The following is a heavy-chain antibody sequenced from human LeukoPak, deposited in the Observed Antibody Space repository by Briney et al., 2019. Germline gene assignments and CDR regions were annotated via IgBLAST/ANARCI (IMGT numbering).Heavy chain of an antibody. CDR3: VTEGPTYGFHSFDT. V-gene: IGHV3-15*01. CDR2: IKSKTDGGTT. D-gene: IGHD3-10*01. J-gene: IGHJ3*02. CDR1: GITFSSYG. Sequence: GGSLRLSCAASGITFSSYGMSWVRQAPGKGLEWVGRIKSKTDGGTTDYAAPVKGRFAISRDDSKNTLYLQMNSLKTDDTALYYCVTEGPTYGFHSFDTWGQGTTVTISS.